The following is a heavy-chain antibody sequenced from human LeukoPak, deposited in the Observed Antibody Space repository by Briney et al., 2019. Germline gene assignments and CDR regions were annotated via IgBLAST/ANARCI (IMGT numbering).Heavy chain of an antibody. J-gene: IGHJ4*02. CDR3: ALIPYCTTATCYYFDY. D-gene: IGHD2-2*01. V-gene: IGHV1-69*13. Sequence: SVKVSCKASGGTFSSYAISWVRQAPGQGLEWMGGIIPIFGTANYAQKFQGRVTITADESTSTAYMELRSLRSDDTAVYYCALIPYCTTATCYYFDYWGQGTLVTVSS. CDR2: IIPIFGTA. CDR1: GGTFSSYA.